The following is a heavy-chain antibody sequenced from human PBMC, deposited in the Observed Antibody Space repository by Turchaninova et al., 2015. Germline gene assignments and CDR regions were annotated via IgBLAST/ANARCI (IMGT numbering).Heavy chain of an antibody. CDR2: IYSGGST. D-gene: IGHD5-12*01. J-gene: IGHJ4*02. CDR3: AREGRWLPFDY. V-gene: IGHV3-66*01. Sequence: VRQVESGGRLVEGVCQARGFPGVARLAAGFAVKSNYMGWVAQAPGNGLEWVSVIYSGGSTYYADSVKGRFTISRDNSKNTLYLQMNSLRAEDTAVYYCAREGRWLPFDYWGQGTLVTVSS. CDR1: GFAVKSNY.